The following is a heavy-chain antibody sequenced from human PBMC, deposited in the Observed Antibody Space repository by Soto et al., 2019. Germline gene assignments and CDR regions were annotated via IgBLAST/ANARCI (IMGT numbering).Heavy chain of an antibody. CDR1: GFTFSSYS. V-gene: IGHV3-48*01. D-gene: IGHD3-3*01. CDR3: ARLRSRLTIFGVVIKGYYYYMDV. J-gene: IGHJ6*03. Sequence: GGSLRLSCAASGFTFSSYSMNWVRQAPGKGLEWVSYISSSSSTIYYADSVKGRFTISRDNAKNSLYLQMNSLRAEDTAVYYCARLRSRLTIFGVVIKGYYYYMDVWGKGTTVTVSS. CDR2: ISSSSSTI.